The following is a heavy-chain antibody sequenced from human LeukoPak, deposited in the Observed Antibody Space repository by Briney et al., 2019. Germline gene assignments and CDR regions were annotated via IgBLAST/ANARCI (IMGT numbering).Heavy chain of an antibody. J-gene: IGHJ6*02. CDR1: GFIFSDYH. CDR2: ISHSRTYT. CDR3: ARSMVVTLGPYLYGMGV. V-gene: IGHV3-11*06. Sequence: GGSLCFTCAASGFIFSDYHLTWIRQAPGKGLERVSYISHSRTYTNYADSVKGRFTISRDNAKNSLYLQMNSLRAEDTAVYYCARSMVVTLGPYLYGMGVWGQGTTVTVSS. D-gene: IGHD4/OR15-4a*01.